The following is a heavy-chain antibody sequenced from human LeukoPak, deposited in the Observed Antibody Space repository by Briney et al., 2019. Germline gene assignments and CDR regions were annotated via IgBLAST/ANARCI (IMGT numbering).Heavy chain of an antibody. D-gene: IGHD3-16*01. CDR3: TTTSSPGERKFDY. J-gene: IGHJ4*02. CDR2: IKSKTDGGTT. CDR1: GFTFSNAW. Sequence: GGSLRLSCAASGFTFSNAWMSWVRQAPGKGLEWVGRIKSKTDGGTTDYAAPVKGRFTISRDDSKNTLYLQMNSLKTEDTAVYYCTTTSSPGERKFDYWGQGTLVTVSS. V-gene: IGHV3-15*01.